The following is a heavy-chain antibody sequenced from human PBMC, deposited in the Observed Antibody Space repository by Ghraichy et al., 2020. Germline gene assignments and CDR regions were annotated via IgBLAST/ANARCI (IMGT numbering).Heavy chain of an antibody. D-gene: IGHD3-22*01. J-gene: IGHJ4*02. CDR3: ARGIPYYYDSSGYCVFDY. V-gene: IGHV3-53*01. Sequence: GGSLRLSCAASGFTVSSNYMSWVRQAPGKGLEWVSVIYSGGSTYYADSVKGRFTISRDNSKNKLYLQMNSLRAEDTAVYYCARGIPYYYDSSGYCVFDYWGQGTLVIVSS. CDR1: GFTVSSNY. CDR2: IYSGGST.